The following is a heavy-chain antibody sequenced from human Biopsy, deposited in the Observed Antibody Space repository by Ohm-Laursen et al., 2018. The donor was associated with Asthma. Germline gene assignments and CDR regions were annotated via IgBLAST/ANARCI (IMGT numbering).Heavy chain of an antibody. V-gene: IGHV1-69*01. J-gene: IGHJ4*02. CDR1: GGTFNTYV. D-gene: IGHD2-2*01. CDR2: INAVFGTT. Sequence: SVKVSCKSLGGTFNTYVIGWVRQAPGQGLVWLGGINAVFGTTSYPQKFQDRVTITADDSTSTVYMELSSLRSEDTAVYYCARKAGSCISRTCYSLDFWGQGTLVTVSS. CDR3: ARKAGSCISRTCYSLDF.